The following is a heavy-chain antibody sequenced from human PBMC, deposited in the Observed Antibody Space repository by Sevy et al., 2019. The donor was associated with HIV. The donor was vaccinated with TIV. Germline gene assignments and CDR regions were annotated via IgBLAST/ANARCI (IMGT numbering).Heavy chain of an antibody. CDR3: ARGGPQTTSYYYYGMDV. V-gene: IGHV4-34*01. Sequence: SETLSLTCTVYGGSLSGYYWTWIHQPPGKGLEWIGEINHSGSTNYNPSLKSRVTISVDTSKNHFSLKLTSLTAADTAAYYCARGGPQTTSYYYYGMDVWGQGTTVTVSS. D-gene: IGHD1-7*01. CDR2: INHSGST. CDR1: GGSLSGYY. J-gene: IGHJ6*02.